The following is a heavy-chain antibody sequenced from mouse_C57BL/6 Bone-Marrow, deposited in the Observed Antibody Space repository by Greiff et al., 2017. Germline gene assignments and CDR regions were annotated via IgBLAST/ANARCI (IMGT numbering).Heavy chain of an antibody. Sequence: VQLQQPGAELVKPGASVKMSCKASGYTFTSYWITWVKQRPGQGLEWIGDIYPTSGRTNYNEKFKSKAILTVDTSYNTAYMQLSSLTSEDSAVFYCARSGPLGRSVDDWGQGTTLTVSS. CDR2: IYPTSGRT. V-gene: IGHV1-55*01. CDR1: GYTFTSYW. CDR3: ARSGPLGRSVDD. D-gene: IGHD4-1*01. J-gene: IGHJ2*01.